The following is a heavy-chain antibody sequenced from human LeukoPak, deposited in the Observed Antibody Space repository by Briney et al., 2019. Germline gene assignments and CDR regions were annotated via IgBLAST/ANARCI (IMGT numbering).Heavy chain of an antibody. CDR1: GGSISSYY. CDR2: IYCSGST. J-gene: IGHJ4*02. D-gene: IGHD6-13*01. V-gene: IGHV4-59*08. CDR3: ARHSSSWHNFDY. Sequence: PSETLSLTCTVSGGSISSYYWSWIRQPPGKGLEWIGYIYCSGSTNYNPSLKSRVTISVDTSKNQFSLKLSSVTAADTAVYYCARHSSSWHNFDYWGQGTLVTVSS.